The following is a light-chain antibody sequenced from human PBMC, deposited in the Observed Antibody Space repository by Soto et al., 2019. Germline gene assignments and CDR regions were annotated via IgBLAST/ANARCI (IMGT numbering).Light chain of an antibody. V-gene: IGKV3-11*01. Sequence: EIVLTQSPATLSLYPGERATLSCRASQSVWTYLAWYQQKRGQAPTLLXYDASNRASGVPARFSGSGSGTDFTLTISSLEPEDFAVYYCQKRNNWPRSTFGQGTRLEIK. J-gene: IGKJ5*01. CDR3: QKRNNWPRST. CDR1: QSVWTY. CDR2: DAS.